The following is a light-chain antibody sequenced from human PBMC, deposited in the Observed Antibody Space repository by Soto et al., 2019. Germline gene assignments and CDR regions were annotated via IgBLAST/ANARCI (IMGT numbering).Light chain of an antibody. V-gene: IGKV3-11*01. J-gene: IGKJ4*01. CDR2: DAS. CDR1: QSVSSY. Sequence: EIVLTQSPATLSLSPGERATLSCRASQSVSSYLAWYQQKPVQAPRLLIYDASNRATGIPARFSGSGSGTDFTLTISSLQSEDFAVYYCQQYNNWPPLTFGGGTKVDIK. CDR3: QQYNNWPPLT.